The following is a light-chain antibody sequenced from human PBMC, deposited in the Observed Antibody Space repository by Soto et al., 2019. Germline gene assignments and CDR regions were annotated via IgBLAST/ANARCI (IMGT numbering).Light chain of an antibody. V-gene: IGKV3-15*01. Sequence: EIVMTQSPATLSVSPGERATLSCRASQSVSSNLAWYQQNPGQAPRLLIYGASTRATGLPARFTGSGSGTEFTLTISSLQSEDFAVYYCQRYNNWPPWTYGQEPMVEIK. CDR1: QSVSSN. CDR3: QRYNNWPPWT. CDR2: GAS. J-gene: IGKJ1*01.